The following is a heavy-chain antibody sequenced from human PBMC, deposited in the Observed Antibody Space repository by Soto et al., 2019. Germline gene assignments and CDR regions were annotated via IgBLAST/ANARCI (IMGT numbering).Heavy chain of an antibody. J-gene: IGHJ6*02. CDR1: GFTFSSYS. V-gene: IGHV3-48*02. Sequence: PGGSLRLSCAASGFTFSSYSMNWVRQAPGKGLEWVSYISSSSSTIYYADSVEGRFTISRDNAKNSLYLQMNSLRDEDTAVYYCARVTATNYYYYGMDVWGQGTTVTVSS. CDR3: ARVTATNYYYYGMDV. CDR2: ISSSSSTI.